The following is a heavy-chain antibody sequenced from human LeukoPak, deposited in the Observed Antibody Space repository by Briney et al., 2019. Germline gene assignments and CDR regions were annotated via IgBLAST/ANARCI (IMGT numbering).Heavy chain of an antibody. CDR1: GFTISSNY. Sequence: GGSLRLSCAASGFTISSNYMSWVRQAPGKGLEWVSVIYSGGSTYYSDSVKARFTISRDNSKTTLYLQMNCLRAEDPAVYYCSKVAFRSSSYISGIEYWGQGTLVTVSS. J-gene: IGHJ4*02. D-gene: IGHD6-6*01. V-gene: IGHV3-53*01. CDR2: IYSGGST. CDR3: SKVAFRSSSYISGIEY.